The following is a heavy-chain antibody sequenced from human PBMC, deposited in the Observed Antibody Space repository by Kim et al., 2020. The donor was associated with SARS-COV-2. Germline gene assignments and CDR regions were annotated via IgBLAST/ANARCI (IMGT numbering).Heavy chain of an antibody. J-gene: IGHJ4*02. CDR3: ARDGVGPAKGDY. D-gene: IGHD2-15*01. CDR1: GFAFSGYW. V-gene: IGHV3-7*01. CDR2: IKPDGGEK. Sequence: GGSLRLSCAGSGFAFSGYWMSWVRQAPGKGLEWVANIKPDGGEKYYVDSVRGRFTISRDNANNFLYLQMNSLRDEDTAGYYCARDGVGPAKGDYWGQGTL.